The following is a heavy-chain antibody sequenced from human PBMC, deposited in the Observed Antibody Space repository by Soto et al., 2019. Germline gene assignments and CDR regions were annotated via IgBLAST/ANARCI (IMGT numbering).Heavy chain of an antibody. CDR1: GYSFTGYY. Sequence: HEHLVQSGAEVKRPGASLKVSCKASGYSFTGYYIHWVRQAPGQGLEWMGWINPDSGATNYAQNLQGSVTLTSDTSISTASMDLTSLTSDDTAVYYCARGDYGTGGYTFPYLDYWGQGTLVIVSS. CDR3: ARGDYGTGGYTFPYLDY. CDR2: INPDSGAT. J-gene: IGHJ4*02. D-gene: IGHD2-8*02. V-gene: IGHV1-2*02.